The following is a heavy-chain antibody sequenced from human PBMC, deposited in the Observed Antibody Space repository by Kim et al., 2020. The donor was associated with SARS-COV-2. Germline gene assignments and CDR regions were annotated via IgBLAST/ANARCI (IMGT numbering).Heavy chain of an antibody. V-gene: IGHV4-4*02. CDR1: GGSISSSNW. J-gene: IGHJ6*02. CDR3: ARDPPGLRAAADYYGMDV. Sequence: SETLSLTCAVSGGSISSSNWWSWVRQPPGKGLEWIGEIYHSGSTNYNPSLKSRVTISVDKSKNQFSLKLSSVTAADTAVYYCARDPPGLRAAADYYGMDVWGQGTTVTVSS. D-gene: IGHD6-13*01. CDR2: IYHSGST.